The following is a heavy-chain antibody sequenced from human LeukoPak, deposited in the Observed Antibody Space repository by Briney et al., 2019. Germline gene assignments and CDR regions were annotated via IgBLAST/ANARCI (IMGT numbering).Heavy chain of an antibody. CDR1: GGSISSDNYY. J-gene: IGHJ6*02. CDR2: IYYSGKT. Sequence: PSETLSLTCTVSGGSISSDNYYWHWIRQPPGKGLEWIGYIYYSGKTYYSPSLKSRVTISEDTSKNQFSLQLNSVTPEDTAVYYCAREEVVEPGTHYFGMDVWGQGTTVTVSS. D-gene: IGHD2-15*01. V-gene: IGHV4-30-4*01. CDR3: AREEVVEPGTHYFGMDV.